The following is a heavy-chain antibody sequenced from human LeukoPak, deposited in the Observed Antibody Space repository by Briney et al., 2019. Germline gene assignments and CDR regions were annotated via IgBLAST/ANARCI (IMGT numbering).Heavy chain of an antibody. CDR1: GFTFSSYA. Sequence: GGSLRLSCEASGFTFSSYAMSWVRQAPGKGLEWVANIKEDGTETYYVDSVKGRFTIPRDNAKNSLYLQMNSLRVEDTAVYYCAKEGRSLQTYWGQGTLVTVSS. V-gene: IGHV3-7*03. CDR3: AKEGRSLQTY. CDR2: IKEDGTET. D-gene: IGHD5-24*01. J-gene: IGHJ4*02.